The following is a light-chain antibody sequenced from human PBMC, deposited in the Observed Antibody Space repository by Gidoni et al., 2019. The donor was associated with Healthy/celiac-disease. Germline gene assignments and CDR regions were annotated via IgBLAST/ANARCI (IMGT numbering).Light chain of an antibody. J-gene: IGKJ2*01. Sequence: DDVMTQSPLSLPVTLGQTAYISCRSSQSLVHRDGNTYFIWFQQRTGQFPRRLIYKVSNRDSGVPDRFSGSGSATDFTLKISRVEAVDVGVYYCMQSSHWPHTFGQGTRLEIK. CDR1: QSLVHRDGNTY. CDR2: KVS. CDR3: MQSSHWPHT. V-gene: IGKV2-30*02.